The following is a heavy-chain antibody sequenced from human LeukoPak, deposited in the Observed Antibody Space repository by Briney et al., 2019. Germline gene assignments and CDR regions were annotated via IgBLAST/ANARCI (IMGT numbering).Heavy chain of an antibody. D-gene: IGHD2-21*02. CDR2: IIPIFGTA. CDR1: GGTFSSYA. CDR3: ASGYCGGDCYFDY. V-gene: IGHV1-69*13. Sequence: ASVKVSCKASGGTFSSYANSGLRQAPGQGLEWMGGIIPIFGTANYAQKFQGRVTITADESTSTAYMGLSSLRSDDTAVYYCASGYCGGDCYFDYWGQGTLVTVSS. J-gene: IGHJ4*02.